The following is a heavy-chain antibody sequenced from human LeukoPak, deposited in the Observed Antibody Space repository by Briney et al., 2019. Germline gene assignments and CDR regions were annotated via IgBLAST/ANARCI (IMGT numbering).Heavy chain of an antibody. Sequence: PSETLSLTCTVSGGSISSRSYYWGWIRQPPGKGLEWIGSIYYSGSTYYNPSLKSRVTISVDTSKNQFSLKLSSVTAADTAVYYCARLCLEIQPSTCFDYWGQGTLVTVSS. J-gene: IGHJ4*02. CDR1: GGSISSRSYY. CDR3: ARLCLEIQPSTCFDY. V-gene: IGHV4-39*01. D-gene: IGHD5-18*01. CDR2: IYYSGST.